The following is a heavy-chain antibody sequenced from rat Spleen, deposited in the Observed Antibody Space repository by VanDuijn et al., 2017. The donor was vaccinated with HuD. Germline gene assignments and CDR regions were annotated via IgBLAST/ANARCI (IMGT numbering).Heavy chain of an antibody. J-gene: IGHJ2*01. CDR3: TTGDS. CDR2: ISYDGSST. CDR1: GFTFSIYD. V-gene: IGHV5-20*01. Sequence: EVQLVESGGGLVQPGRSMKLSCAASGFTFSIYDMAWVRQAPTKGLEWVASISYDGSSTYYRDSVKGRFTISRDNAKSTIYLQMDSLRSEDTATYYCTTGDSWGQGVMVTVSS.